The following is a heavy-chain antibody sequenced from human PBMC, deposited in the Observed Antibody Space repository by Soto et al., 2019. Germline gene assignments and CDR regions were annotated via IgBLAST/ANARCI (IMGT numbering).Heavy chain of an antibody. J-gene: IGHJ4*02. CDR2: MNPSTGNT. CDR3: ARSRVITASSDY. D-gene: IGHD3-10*01. CDR1: GYTFTSYD. Sequence: ASVKVSCKASGYTFTSYDITWVRQATGQGLEWMGWMNPSTGNTGYPQKFQGRVTMTRNTSISTVYMELGSLTSEDTAVYFCARSRVITASSDYRGQGTLVTVSS. V-gene: IGHV1-8*02.